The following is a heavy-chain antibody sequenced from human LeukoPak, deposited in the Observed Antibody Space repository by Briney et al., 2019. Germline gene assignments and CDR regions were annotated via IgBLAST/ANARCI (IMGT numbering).Heavy chain of an antibody. J-gene: IGHJ4*02. CDR2: IYHAGST. V-gene: IGHV4-59*02. CDR1: GGSVSDYY. Sequence: PSETLSLTCTISGGSVSDYYWSWIRQSPGKGLEWIGYIYHAGSTSYSPSLKSRVTISADTSQNQFSLKLSSVTAADTAVYYCASRKLGNDYWGQGTLVTVSS. D-gene: IGHD7-27*01. CDR3: ASRKLGNDY.